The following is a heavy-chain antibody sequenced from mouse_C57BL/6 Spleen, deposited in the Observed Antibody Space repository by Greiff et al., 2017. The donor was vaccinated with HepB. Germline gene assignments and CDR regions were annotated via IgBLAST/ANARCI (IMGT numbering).Heavy chain of an antibody. D-gene: IGHD2-1*01. CDR1: GFTFSDYG. CDR3: ARCGNYPYYAMDY. V-gene: IGHV5-17*01. CDR2: ISSGSSTI. Sequence: EVNLVESGGGLVKPGGSLKLSCAASGFTFSDYGMHWVRQAPEKGLEWVAYISSGSSTIYYADTVKGRFTISRDNAKNTLFLQMTSLRSEDTAMYYCARCGNYPYYAMDYWGQGTSVTVSS. J-gene: IGHJ4*01.